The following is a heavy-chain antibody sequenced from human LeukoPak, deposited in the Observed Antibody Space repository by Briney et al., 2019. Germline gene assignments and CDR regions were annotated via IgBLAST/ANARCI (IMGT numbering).Heavy chain of an antibody. D-gene: IGHD6-25*01. CDR3: ATEIRLLFDY. Sequence: ASVKVSCKSSGCTFTDYFLHWVRQAPGQGLEWVGWINPNSGGTKFAQKFQGRVTMTRDTSISTAYMELSGLRSDDKAVFYCATEIRLLFDYWGQGSLVTVSS. CDR2: INPNSGGT. V-gene: IGHV1-2*02. J-gene: IGHJ4*02. CDR1: GCTFTDYF.